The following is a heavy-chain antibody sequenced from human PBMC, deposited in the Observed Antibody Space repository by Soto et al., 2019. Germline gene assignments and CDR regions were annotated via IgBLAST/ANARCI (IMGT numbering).Heavy chain of an antibody. CDR1: GGTFSSYA. J-gene: IGHJ4*02. Sequence: GASVKVSCKASGGTFSSYAISWVRQAPGQGLEWMGGIIPISGTANYAQKFQGRVTITADESTSTANMERSSLRSEDTAVYYCARAGSPLEMATIPYWGQGTLVTVSS. CDR3: ARAGSPLEMATIPY. D-gene: IGHD5-12*01. V-gene: IGHV1-69*13. CDR2: IIPISGTA.